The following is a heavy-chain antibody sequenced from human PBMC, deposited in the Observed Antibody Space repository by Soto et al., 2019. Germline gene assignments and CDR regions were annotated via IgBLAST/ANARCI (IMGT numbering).Heavy chain of an antibody. Sequence: EVQLLASGGGLVQPGGSLRLFCAASGFTFSNYAMTWVRQAPGKGLEWVSTITSGGDTYFGDTVKGRFSISRDISKSTLYLQMDSLRAEDTAVYYCAKTDKFNSQSSGWANRFDSWGQGTLVTVSS. V-gene: IGHV3-23*01. CDR3: AKTDKFNSQSSGWANRFDS. CDR2: ITSGGDT. D-gene: IGHD6-19*01. J-gene: IGHJ4*02. CDR1: GFTFSNYA.